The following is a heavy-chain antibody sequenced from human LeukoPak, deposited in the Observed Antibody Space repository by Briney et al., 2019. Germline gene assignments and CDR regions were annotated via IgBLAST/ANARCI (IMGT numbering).Heavy chain of an antibody. V-gene: IGHV4-31*03. D-gene: IGHD5-24*01. J-gene: IGHJ4*02. Sequence: SETLSLTCTVSGGSISSGGYYWSWIRQHPGKGLEWIGYIYYSGSTYYNPSLKSRVTISVDTSKNQFSLKLSSVTAADTAVYYCARGGIRRRIKMAKQHDPNYYFDYWGQGTLVTVSS. CDR3: ARGGIRRRIKMAKQHDPNYYFDY. CDR1: GGSISSGGYY. CDR2: IYYSGST.